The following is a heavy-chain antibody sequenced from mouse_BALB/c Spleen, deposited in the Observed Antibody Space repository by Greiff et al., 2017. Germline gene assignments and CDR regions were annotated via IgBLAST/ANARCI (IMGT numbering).Heavy chain of an antibody. Sequence: VQRVESGPGLVAPSQSLSITCTVSGFSLTSYGVHWVRQPPGKGLEWLGVIWAGGSTNYNSALMSRLSISKDNSKSQVFLKMNSLQTDDTAMYYCAIYDYDEAWFAYWGQGTLVTVSA. CDR3: AIYDYDEAWFAY. J-gene: IGHJ3*01. CDR2: IWAGGST. D-gene: IGHD2-4*01. V-gene: IGHV2-9*02. CDR1: GFSLTSYG.